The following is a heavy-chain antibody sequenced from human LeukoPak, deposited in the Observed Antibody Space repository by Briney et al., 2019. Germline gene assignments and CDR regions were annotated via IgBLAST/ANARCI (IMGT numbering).Heavy chain of an antibody. CDR2: ISYTGNT. CDR1: GGSISSYY. V-gene: IGHV4-59*04. J-gene: IGHJ5*02. D-gene: IGHD3-10*02. Sequence: PSETLSLTCTVSGGSISSYYWGWIRQPPGKGLEWIGQISYTGNTYYNPSLKSRVIISVDTSKNQFSLKVSSVTAADTAVYYCARHMLGAYNWFDPWGQGTLVTVSS. CDR3: ARHMLGAYNWFDP.